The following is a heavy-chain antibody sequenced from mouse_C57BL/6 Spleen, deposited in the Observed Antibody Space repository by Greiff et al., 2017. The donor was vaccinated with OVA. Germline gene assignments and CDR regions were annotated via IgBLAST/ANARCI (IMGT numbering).Heavy chain of an antibody. CDR2: IYPGSGNT. CDR1: GYTFTDYY. J-gene: IGHJ4*01. V-gene: IGHV1-76*01. Sequence: VKVVESGAELVRPGASVKLSCKASGYTFTDYYINWVKQRPGQGLEWIARIYPGSGNTYYNEKFKGKATLTAEKSSSTAYMQLSSLTSEDSAVYFCARSLYDYYAMDYWGQGTSVTVSS. D-gene: IGHD2-12*01. CDR3: ARSLYDYYAMDY.